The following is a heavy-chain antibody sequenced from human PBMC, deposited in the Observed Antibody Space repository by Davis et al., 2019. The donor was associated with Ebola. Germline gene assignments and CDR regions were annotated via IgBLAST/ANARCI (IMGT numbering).Heavy chain of an antibody. CDR3: ALLQEHL. CDR1: GFTLSRYD. J-gene: IGHJ6*01. D-gene: IGHD1-26*01. CDR2: IGTAGDT. Sequence: GSLKISCAASGFTLSRYDMHWVRQATGKGLEWVSSIGTAGDTYYPGSVKGRFTISRENAKNSLYLQMNSLHQGPIGLPPGALLQEHLWG. V-gene: IGHV3-13*01.